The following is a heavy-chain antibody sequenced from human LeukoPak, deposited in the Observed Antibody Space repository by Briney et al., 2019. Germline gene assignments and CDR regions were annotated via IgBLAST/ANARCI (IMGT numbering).Heavy chain of an antibody. D-gene: IGHD6-13*01. CDR3: ASARPTSSWTAFDI. V-gene: IGHV3-33*01. CDR1: GFTFSSYV. Sequence: GRSLRPSCAASGFTFSSYVMHWVRQAPGKGLEWVTIIWFDGNNKYYADSVKGRFTISRDNSKNTLYLQMNSLRAEDTAVYYCASARPTSSWTAFDIWGQGTMVTVSS. J-gene: IGHJ3*02. CDR2: IWFDGNNK.